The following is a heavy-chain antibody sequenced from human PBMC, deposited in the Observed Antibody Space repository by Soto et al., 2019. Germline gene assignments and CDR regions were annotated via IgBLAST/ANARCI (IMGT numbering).Heavy chain of an antibody. CDR2: ISGSGGST. V-gene: IGHV3-23*01. J-gene: IGHJ4*02. D-gene: IGHD3-3*01. CDR1: GFTFSSYA. CDR3: AKSAPYDFWSGYLFDY. Sequence: GGSLRLSCAASGFTFSSYAMSWVRQAPGKGLEWVSAISGSGGSTYYADSVKGRFTISRDNSKNTLYLQMNSLRAEDTAVYYCAKSAPYDFWSGYLFDYWGQGTLVTVSS.